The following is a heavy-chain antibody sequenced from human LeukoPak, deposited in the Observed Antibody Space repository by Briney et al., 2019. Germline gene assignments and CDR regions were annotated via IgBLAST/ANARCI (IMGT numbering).Heavy chain of an antibody. V-gene: IGHV4-34*01. CDR3: ASRYDSSGYYFDY. D-gene: IGHD3-22*01. CDR2: INHSGST. Sequence: SETLSLTCTVSGGSISSYYWSWIRQPPGKGLEWIGEINHSGSTNYNPSLKSRVTISVDTSKNQFSLKLSSVTAADTAVHYCASRYDSSGYYFDYWGQGTLVTVSS. J-gene: IGHJ4*02. CDR1: GGSISSYY.